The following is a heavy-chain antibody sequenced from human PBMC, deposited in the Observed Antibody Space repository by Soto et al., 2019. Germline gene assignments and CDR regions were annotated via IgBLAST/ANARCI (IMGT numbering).Heavy chain of an antibody. CDR1: GGSISSGGYY. Sequence: SETLSLTCTVSGGSISSGGYYWSWIRQHPGKGLEWIGYIYYSGSTYYNPSLKSRATISVDTSKKQLSLKQNSVTAAYTALYYCAREVVLYPELPWVVVIPYFDYWGQGTLVTVSS. V-gene: IGHV4-31*03. J-gene: IGHJ4*02. D-gene: IGHD3-22*01. CDR3: AREVVLYPELPWVVVIPYFDY. CDR2: IYYSGST.